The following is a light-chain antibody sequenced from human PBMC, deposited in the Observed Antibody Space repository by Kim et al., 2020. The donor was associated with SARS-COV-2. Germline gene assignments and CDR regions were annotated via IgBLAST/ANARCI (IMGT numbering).Light chain of an antibody. Sequence: EIVLTQSPGILSFSPGERATLSCRASQRLANNYLAWFLQKPGQTPRLLIFGASRRASGIPDRFSGSGSGTDFTLTISRLEPEDFAVYYCQQYETSLWTFGQGTKVDIK. V-gene: IGKV3-20*01. CDR3: QQYETSLWT. CDR2: GAS. J-gene: IGKJ1*01. CDR1: QRLANNY.